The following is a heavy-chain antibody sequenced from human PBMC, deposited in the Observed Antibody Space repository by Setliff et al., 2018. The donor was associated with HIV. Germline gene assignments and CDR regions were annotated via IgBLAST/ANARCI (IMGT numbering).Heavy chain of an antibody. CDR3: ARAWVFDSSSNDAFDI. J-gene: IGHJ3*02. D-gene: IGHD6-6*01. CDR2: IKQDGSEK. V-gene: IGHV3-7*03. Sequence: GGSLRLSCAASEFIFSGHWMSWVRQAPGKGLEWVANIKQDGSEKNYVDFVKGRFTISRDNAKNSLYLQMNSLRTEDTAVYYCARAWVFDSSSNDAFDIWGQGTMVTVSS. CDR1: EFIFSGHW.